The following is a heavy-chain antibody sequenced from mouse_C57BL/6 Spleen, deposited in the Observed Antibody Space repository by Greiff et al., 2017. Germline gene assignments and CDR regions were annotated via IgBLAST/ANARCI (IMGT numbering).Heavy chain of an antibody. D-gene: IGHD1-1*01. CDR1: GFTFSDYG. CDR2: ISSGSSTI. J-gene: IGHJ4*01. CDR3: ARGGLRRYEYYAMDY. Sequence: EVQRVESGGGLVKPGGSLKLSCAASGFTFSDYGMHWVRQAPEKGLEWVAYISSGSSTIYYADTVKGRFTISRDNAKNTLFLQMTSLRSEDTAMYYCARGGLRRYEYYAMDYWGQGTSVTVSS. V-gene: IGHV5-17*01.